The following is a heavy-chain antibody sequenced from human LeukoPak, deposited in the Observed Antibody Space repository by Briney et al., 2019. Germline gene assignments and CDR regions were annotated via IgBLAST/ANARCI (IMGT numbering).Heavy chain of an antibody. Sequence: GGSLRLSCAASGFTFSSYSMNWGRQAPGKGLEWVSSISSSSSYIYYADSVKGRFTISRDNAKNSLYLQMNSLRAEDTAVYYCARDRITGTTDYFDYWGQGTLVTVSS. CDR2: ISSSSSYI. J-gene: IGHJ4*02. CDR3: ARDRITGTTDYFDY. CDR1: GFTFSSYS. D-gene: IGHD1-7*01. V-gene: IGHV3-21*01.